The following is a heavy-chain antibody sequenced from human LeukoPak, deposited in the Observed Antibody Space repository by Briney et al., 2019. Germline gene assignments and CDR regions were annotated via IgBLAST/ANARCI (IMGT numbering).Heavy chain of an antibody. D-gene: IGHD6-19*01. J-gene: IGHJ4*02. CDR1: GYTLTELS. CDR3: ATGYSSGRYYFDY. CDR2: FDPEDGET. Sequence: ASVKVSCKVSGYTLTELSMHWVRQAPGKGPEWMGGFDPEDGETIYAQKFQGRVTMTEDTSTDTAYMELSSLRSEDTAVYYCATGYSSGRYYFDYWGQGTLVTVSS. V-gene: IGHV1-24*01.